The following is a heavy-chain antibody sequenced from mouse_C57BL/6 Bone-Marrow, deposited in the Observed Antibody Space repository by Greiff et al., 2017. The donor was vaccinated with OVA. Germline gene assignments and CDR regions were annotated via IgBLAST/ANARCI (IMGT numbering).Heavy chain of an antibody. V-gene: IGHV1-69*01. CDR3: ARGLGRGY. CDR2: IDPSDSYT. Sequence: QVQLQQPGAELVMPGASVKLSCKASGYTFTSYWMHWVKQRPGQGLEWIGEIDPSDSYTNYNQKFKGKSTLTVDKSSSTAYMQLSSLTSEDSAVYYCARGLGRGYWGQATTLTVSS. J-gene: IGHJ2*01. CDR1: GYTFTSYW. D-gene: IGHD4-1*01.